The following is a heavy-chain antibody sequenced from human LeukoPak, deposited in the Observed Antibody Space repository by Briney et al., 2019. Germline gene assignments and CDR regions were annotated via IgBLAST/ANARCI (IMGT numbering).Heavy chain of an antibody. D-gene: IGHD3-16*02. Sequence: GGSLRLSCAASGFTFSSYWMHWVRQAPGKGLVWVSRINSDGSSASYADSVKGRFTISRDNAKNTLFLQMNTLRAEDTAVYYCASAEVIQYGMDVWGQGTTVTVSS. CDR3: ASAEVIQYGMDV. V-gene: IGHV3-74*01. CDR2: INSDGSSA. J-gene: IGHJ6*02. CDR1: GFTFSSYW.